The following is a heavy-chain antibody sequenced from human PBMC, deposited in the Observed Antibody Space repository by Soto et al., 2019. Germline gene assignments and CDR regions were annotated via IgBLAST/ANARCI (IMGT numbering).Heavy chain of an antibody. Sequence: ETLSLTCTVSGGSISSYYWSWIRQPPGKGLEWIGYIYYSGSTNYNPSLKSRVTISVDTSKNQFSLKLSSVTAADTAVYYCARTGRYCSGGSCYSWFDPWGKGTLVTVSS. CDR1: GGSISSYY. CDR2: IYYSGST. J-gene: IGHJ5*02. CDR3: ARTGRYCSGGSCYSWFDP. V-gene: IGHV4-59*01. D-gene: IGHD2-15*01.